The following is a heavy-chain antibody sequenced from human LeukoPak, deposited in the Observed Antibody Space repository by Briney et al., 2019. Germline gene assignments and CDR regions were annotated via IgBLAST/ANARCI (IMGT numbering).Heavy chain of an antibody. CDR1: GGSISSYY. CDR3: ARDSHYDSSDPGWFDP. D-gene: IGHD3-22*01. CDR2: IYTSGST. J-gene: IGHJ5*02. Sequence: PSETLSLTCTVSGGSISSYYWSWIRQPAGKGLEWIGRIYTSGSTNYNPSLKSRVTMSVDTSKNQFSLKLSSVTAADTAVYYCARDSHYDSSDPGWFDPWGQGTLVTVSS. V-gene: IGHV4-4*07.